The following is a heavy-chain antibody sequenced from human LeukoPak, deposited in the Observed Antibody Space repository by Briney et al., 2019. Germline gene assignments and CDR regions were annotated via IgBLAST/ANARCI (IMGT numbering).Heavy chain of an antibody. CDR3: ARGNYYGSGCDF. CDR2: IYYHGNNK. CDR1: GFTFSNYG. D-gene: IGHD3-10*01. J-gene: IGHJ4*02. Sequence: GGSLRLSCAASGFTFSNYGMHWVRQAPGKGLEWVAFIYYHGNNKNYADFVKGRFTISRDNSKNTLFLQMNSLRAEDTVVYYCARGNYYGSGCDFWGQGSLVTVSS. V-gene: IGHV3-30*02.